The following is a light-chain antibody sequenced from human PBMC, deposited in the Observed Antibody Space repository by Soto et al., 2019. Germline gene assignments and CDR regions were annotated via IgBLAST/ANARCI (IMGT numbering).Light chain of an antibody. J-gene: IGKJ4*01. V-gene: IGKV3-15*01. CDR3: QHYADWPLT. CDR2: GAS. CDR1: QSLGTN. Sequence: IVMTQSPATLSLSPGERATLSCRASQSLGTNLGWYQQHPGHAPRLLIYGASTRATAIPARFSGSGSGTEFTLTIASLESEDFAVYYCQHYADWPLTFGGGTKVEIK.